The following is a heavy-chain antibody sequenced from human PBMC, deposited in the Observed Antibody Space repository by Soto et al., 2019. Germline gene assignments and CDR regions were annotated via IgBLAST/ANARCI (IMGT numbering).Heavy chain of an antibody. D-gene: IGHD3-22*01. CDR1: GYTFTSYG. J-gene: IGHJ6*02. CDR2: ISAYNGNT. Sequence: ASVKVSCKASGYTFTSYGISWVRQAPGQGLEWMGWISAYNGNTNYAQKLQGRVTMTTDTSTSTAYMELRSLRSDDTAVYYCSRDIVVITSFCMDVWGQGTTVTVSS. CDR3: SRDIVVITSFCMDV. V-gene: IGHV1-18*01.